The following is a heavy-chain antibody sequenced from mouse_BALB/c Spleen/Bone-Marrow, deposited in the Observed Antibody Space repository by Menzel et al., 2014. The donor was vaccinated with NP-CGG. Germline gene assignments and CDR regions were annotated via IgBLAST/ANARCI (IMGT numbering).Heavy chain of an antibody. V-gene: IGHV1S135*01. J-gene: IGHJ1*01. D-gene: IGHD2-1*01. CDR3: ARGMITTTYWYFDV. CDR1: GYSFTGYN. CDR2: IDPYYDGT. Sequence: EVHLVESGPELEKPGASVKISCKASGYSFTGYNMNWVKQTNGKSLEWIGNIDPYYDGTNYNQKFKGKATLTVDKSSSTAYIHLTSLTSEDSAVYFCARGMITTTYWYFDVWGAGTTVTVSS.